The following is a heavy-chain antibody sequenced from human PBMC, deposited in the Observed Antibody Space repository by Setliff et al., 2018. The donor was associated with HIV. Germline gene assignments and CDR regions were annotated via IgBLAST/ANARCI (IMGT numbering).Heavy chain of an antibody. D-gene: IGHD2-21*01. CDR1: GGSITGYY. CDR3: ARDNALIRAPFEY. CDR2: IFYSGTT. V-gene: IGHV4-59*01. J-gene: IGHJ4*02. Sequence: PSETLSLTCTVSGGSITGYYWSWVRQPPGKGLEWTGYIFYSGTTNYSPSFRGRVTISIDSSKNQFSLRLNSVSAADTAIYYCARDNALIRAPFEYWGQGALVTVS.